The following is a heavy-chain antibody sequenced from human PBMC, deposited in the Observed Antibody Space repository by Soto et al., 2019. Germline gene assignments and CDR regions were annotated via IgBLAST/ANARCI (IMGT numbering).Heavy chain of an antibody. CDR3: ARDRWALKHYYYYYGMDV. D-gene: IGHD1-26*01. CDR2: ISYDGSNK. J-gene: IGHJ6*02. V-gene: IGHV3-30-3*01. CDR1: GFTFSSYA. Sequence: PRGSLRLSCASSGFTFSSYAMHWVRQAPGKGLEWVAVISYDGSNKYYADSVKGRFTISRDNSKNTLYLQMNSLRAEDTAVYYCARDRWALKHYYYYYGMDVWGQGTTVTVSS.